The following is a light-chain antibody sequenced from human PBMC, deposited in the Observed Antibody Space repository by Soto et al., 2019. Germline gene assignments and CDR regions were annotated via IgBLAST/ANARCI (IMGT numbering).Light chain of an antibody. CDR2: RNN. J-gene: IGLJ2*01. Sequence: QAVVTQPPSASGTPGQRVTISCSGSSSNIGSNYVYWYQQLPGTAPKLLIYRNNQRPSGVPDRFSGSKSGTSASLAISGLRSEDEADYYCAACDDSLSAVVFGGGTKLTVL. CDR3: AACDDSLSAVV. CDR1: SSNIGSNY. V-gene: IGLV1-47*01.